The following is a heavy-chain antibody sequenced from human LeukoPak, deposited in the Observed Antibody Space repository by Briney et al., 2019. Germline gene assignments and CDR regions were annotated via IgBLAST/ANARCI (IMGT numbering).Heavy chain of an antibody. CDR2: ISAYNGNT. CDR3: ARDGSELRYFDRYFDY. Sequence: ASVTVSCKASGYTFTSYGISWVRQAPGQGLEWMGWISAYNGNTNHAQKLQGRVTMTTDTSTSTAYMELRSLRSDDTAVYYCARDGSELRYFDRYFDYWGQGTLVTVSS. J-gene: IGHJ4*02. V-gene: IGHV1-18*01. D-gene: IGHD3-9*01. CDR1: GYTFTSYG.